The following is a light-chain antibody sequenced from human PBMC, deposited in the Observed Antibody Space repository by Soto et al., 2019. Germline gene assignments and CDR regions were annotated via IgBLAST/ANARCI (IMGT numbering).Light chain of an antibody. Sequence: QSALTQPASVSASPGQSITISCTGTSSDVGGYKFVSWYQHHPGKAPKLMIYEVNSRPSGVSHRFSGSKSGNTASLTISGLQPEDEDDYYCLSYTSDNTRVFGGGTKLTVL. CDR2: EVN. V-gene: IGLV2-14*01. J-gene: IGLJ3*02. CDR3: LSYTSDNTRV. CDR1: SSDVGGYKF.